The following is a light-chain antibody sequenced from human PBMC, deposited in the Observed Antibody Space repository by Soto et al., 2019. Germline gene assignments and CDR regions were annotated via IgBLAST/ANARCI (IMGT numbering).Light chain of an antibody. V-gene: IGKV1-39*01. Sequence: DIQMTQSPSSLSASVGDRVTITCRANQSVSGYLNWYRHKPGQAPQLLIYAASSLQSGVPSRFSSSEFGTKLTLTIRSLQPEDFATFSCQQNFRSRTFGQGTRVEIK. J-gene: IGKJ1*01. CDR1: QSVSGY. CDR3: QQNFRSRT. CDR2: AAS.